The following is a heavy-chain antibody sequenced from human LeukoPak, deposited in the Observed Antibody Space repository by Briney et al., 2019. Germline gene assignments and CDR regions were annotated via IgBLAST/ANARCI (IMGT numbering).Heavy chain of an antibody. CDR1: AFTFTSFA. Sequence: GRSLRLSCSPSAFTFTSFALDCVRQDPGKGLESVSGIRTNGGYTYHADSVKGRFTISRDNSKNTLFLQMSSLRAEDTAVYFCIKGGSRTRDFDAFDIWGQGTMVTVSS. V-gene: IGHV3-64D*06. J-gene: IGHJ3*02. CDR3: IKGGSRTRDFDAFDI. CDR2: IRTNGGYT. D-gene: IGHD1-14*01.